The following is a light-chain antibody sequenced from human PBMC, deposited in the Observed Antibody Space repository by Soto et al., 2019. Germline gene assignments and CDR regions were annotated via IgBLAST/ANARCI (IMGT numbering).Light chain of an antibody. CDR3: NSYTTSSPYG. Sequence: QSALTQPASVSGSPGQSITISCTGTNSDIGAYNRVSWYQKYPGKAPKLMIYDVSNRPSGVSNRFSGSKSGNSASLTISGLQAEDGAEYYCNSYTTSSPYGFGTGTK. CDR2: DVS. CDR1: NSDIGAYNR. V-gene: IGLV2-14*01. J-gene: IGLJ1*01.